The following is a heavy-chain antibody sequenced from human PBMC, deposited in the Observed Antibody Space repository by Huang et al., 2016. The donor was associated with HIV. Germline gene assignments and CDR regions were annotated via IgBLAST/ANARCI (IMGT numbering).Heavy chain of an antibody. CDR2: ISAYNGNT. CDR1: GYIFTKYG. D-gene: IGHD1-1*01. V-gene: IGHV1-18*01. Sequence: QVELVQSGAEVKRPGASVRVSCKAAGYIFTKYGINWVRQAPGQGLELMGWISAYNGNTKYAEKFQGRVTLTRDTSATTAYMELRDVTSADTAVYYCARDHWYPLQNWFDLWGQGTLVTVSS. CDR3: ARDHWYPLQNWFDL. J-gene: IGHJ5*01.